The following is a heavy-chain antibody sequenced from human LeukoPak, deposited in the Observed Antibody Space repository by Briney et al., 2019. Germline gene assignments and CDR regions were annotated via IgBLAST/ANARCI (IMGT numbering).Heavy chain of an antibody. V-gene: IGHV3-74*01. D-gene: IGHD2-2*01. CDR1: GFTFSSYW. Sequence: LSGGSLRLSCAASGFTFSSYWMHWVRQAPGKGLVWVSRINSDGSSTSYADSVKGRFTISRDNSKNTLYLQMNSLRAEDTAVYYCAREHSDIVVVPAAEPDAHAFDIWGQGTMVTVSS. CDR2: INSDGSST. J-gene: IGHJ3*02. CDR3: AREHSDIVVVPAAEPDAHAFDI.